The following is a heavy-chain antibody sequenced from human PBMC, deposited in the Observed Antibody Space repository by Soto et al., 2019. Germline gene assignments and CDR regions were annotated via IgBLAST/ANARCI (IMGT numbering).Heavy chain of an antibody. CDR1: GGTFSSYA. J-gene: IGHJ4*02. D-gene: IGHD3-22*01. Sequence: ASVKVSCKASGGTFSSYAISWVRQAPGQGLEWMGGIIPIFGTANYAQKFQGRVTITADKSTSTAYMELSSLRSEDTAVYYCATPGPPYDSSGYYYYFDYWGQGTLVTVSA. CDR2: IIPIFGTA. V-gene: IGHV1-69*06. CDR3: ATPGPPYDSSGYYYYFDY.